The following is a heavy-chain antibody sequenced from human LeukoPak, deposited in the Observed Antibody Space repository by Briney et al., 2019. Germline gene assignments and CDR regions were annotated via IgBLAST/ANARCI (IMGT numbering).Heavy chain of an antibody. D-gene: IGHD1-1*01. Sequence: GGYLRLYCAASGFTVSSNYMSWVRQAPGKGLEWVSVIYSGGSTYYADSVKGRFTISRDNSKNTLYLQMNSLRAEDTAVYYCARDSWQDGTDYWGQGTLVTVSS. CDR1: GFTVSSNY. V-gene: IGHV3-53*01. CDR2: IYSGGST. CDR3: ARDSWQDGTDY. J-gene: IGHJ4*02.